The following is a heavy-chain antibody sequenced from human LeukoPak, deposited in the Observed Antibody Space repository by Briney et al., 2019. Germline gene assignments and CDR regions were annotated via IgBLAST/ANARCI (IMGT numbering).Heavy chain of an antibody. V-gene: IGHV3-21*01. J-gene: IGHJ5*01. CDR2: ISSSSVYI. CDR3: ARDEELLLGTTRVYNWFDS. Sequence: GGSLRLSCAASGFTFSSYSMNWARQAPGKGLEWVSSISSSSVYIYYADSVRGRFTISRDNAKNSLYLQMNGLRAEDTAVYHCARDEELLLGTTRVYNWFDSWGQGTLVIVSS. D-gene: IGHD7-27*01. CDR1: GFTFSSYS.